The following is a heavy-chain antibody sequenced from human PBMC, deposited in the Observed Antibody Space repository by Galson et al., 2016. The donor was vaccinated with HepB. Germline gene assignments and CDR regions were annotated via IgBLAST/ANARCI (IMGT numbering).Heavy chain of an antibody. CDR1: GFTFSSYW. CDR2: INSDGGSK. J-gene: IGHJ6*02. CDR3: ARGGGKPGISYGLDV. Sequence: SLRLSCAASGFTFSSYWMHWVRQAPGKGLVWVSRINSDGGSKDHADSVTGRFTISRDNAKNTLYLQMNSLRDEDTAVYFCARGGGKPGISYGLDVWGQGTTVTVSS. D-gene: IGHD3-10*01. V-gene: IGHV3-74*01.